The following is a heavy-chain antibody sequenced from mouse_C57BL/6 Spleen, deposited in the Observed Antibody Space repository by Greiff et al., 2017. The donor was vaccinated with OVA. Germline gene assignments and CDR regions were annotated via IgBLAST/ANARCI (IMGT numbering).Heavy chain of an antibody. D-gene: IGHD1-1*01. CDR2: IDPSDSET. Sequence: VQLQQPGAELVRPGSSVKLSCKASGYTFTSYWMHWVKQRPIQGLEWIGNIDPSDSETHYNQKFKDKATLTVDKSSSTAYMQLSSLTSEDSAVYYCARGDYYGSSYPYYYAMDYWGQGTSVTVSS. CDR3: ARGDYYGSSYPYYYAMDY. CDR1: GYTFTSYW. J-gene: IGHJ4*01. V-gene: IGHV1-52*01.